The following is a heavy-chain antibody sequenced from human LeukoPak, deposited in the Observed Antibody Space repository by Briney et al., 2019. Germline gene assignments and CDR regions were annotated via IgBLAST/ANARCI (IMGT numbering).Heavy chain of an antibody. V-gene: IGHV3-74*01. CDR1: GFAFGSNW. Sequence: GGSLRLSCAASGFAFGSNWMHWVRQAPGKGLVWVSHISPDARTITYAAFVKGRFTISRDNAKNTLYLQMNSLRAEDTALYYCVRGQATAWGLDYWGQGTLVTVSS. J-gene: IGHJ4*02. CDR2: ISPDARTI. CDR3: VRGQATAWGLDY. D-gene: IGHD6-13*01.